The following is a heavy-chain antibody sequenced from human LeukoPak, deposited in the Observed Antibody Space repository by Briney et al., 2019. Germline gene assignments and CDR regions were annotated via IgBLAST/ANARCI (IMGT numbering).Heavy chain of an antibody. Sequence: SETLSLTCTVSGGSISSSSYYWGWIRQPPGKGLEWIGSIYYSGSTYYNPSLKSRVTISVDTSKNQFSLKLSSVTAADTAVYYCARDGDLAATTVFDYWGQGTLVTVSS. CDR1: GGSISSSSYY. J-gene: IGHJ4*02. V-gene: IGHV4-39*07. CDR3: ARDGDLAATTVFDY. D-gene: IGHD4-17*01. CDR2: IYYSGST.